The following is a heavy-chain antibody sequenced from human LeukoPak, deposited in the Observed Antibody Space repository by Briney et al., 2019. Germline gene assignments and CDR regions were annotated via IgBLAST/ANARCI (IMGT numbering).Heavy chain of an antibody. CDR2: ISSSGTTI. D-gene: IGHD5-12*01. Sequence: GGSLRLSCAASGFTLSDYYMSWIRLAPGKGLEWVSYISSSGTTIYYADSVKGRFTISRDNSKNTLYLQMNSLRAEDTAVYYCAKDTGSGYDYFSYYFDYWGQGTLVTVFS. V-gene: IGHV3-11*01. J-gene: IGHJ4*02. CDR1: GFTLSDYY. CDR3: AKDTGSGYDYFSYYFDY.